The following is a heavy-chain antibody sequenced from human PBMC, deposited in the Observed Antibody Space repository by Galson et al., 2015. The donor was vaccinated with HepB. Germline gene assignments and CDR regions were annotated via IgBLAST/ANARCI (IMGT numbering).Heavy chain of an antibody. Sequence: SLRLYCAESGFTFSSYGMHWVRQAPGKGLEWVAVIWYDGSNKYYADSVKGRFTISRDNSKNTLYLQMNSLRAEDTAVYYCARDQHDSTGGPENCCGYWGQGTLVTVSS. CDR2: IWYDGSNK. D-gene: IGHD3-22*01. CDR1: GFTFSSYG. J-gene: IGHJ4*02. V-gene: IGHV3-33*01. CDR3: ARDQHDSTGGPENCCGY.